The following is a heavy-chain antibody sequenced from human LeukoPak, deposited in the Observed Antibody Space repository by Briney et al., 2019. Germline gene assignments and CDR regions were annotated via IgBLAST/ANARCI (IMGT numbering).Heavy chain of an antibody. Sequence: TGGSLRLSCAAPVVTPDVSDIYSVRQAPGKGLEWVSGISWNSGRIGYADSVKGRFTISRDNAKNSLYLQMNSLRAEDTALYYCGYDRVLQGYAFDIWGQGTMVTVSS. CDR3: GYDRVLQGYAFDI. CDR2: ISWNSGRI. V-gene: IGHV3-9*02. J-gene: IGHJ3*02. CDR1: VVTPDVSD. D-gene: IGHD2-15*01.